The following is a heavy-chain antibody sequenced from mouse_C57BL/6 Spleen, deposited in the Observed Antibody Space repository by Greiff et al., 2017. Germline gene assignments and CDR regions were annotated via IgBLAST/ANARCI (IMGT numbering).Heavy chain of an antibody. Sequence: QVQLKQSGAELVKPGASVKLSCKASGYNFTSYWMHWVKQRPGRGLEWIGRIDPNSGGTKYNEKFKSKATLTVDKPSSTAYMQLSSLTSTDSAVDYCARSGVVSHYGAMDYWGQGTSVTVSS. CDR2: IDPNSGGT. CDR3: ARSGVVSHYGAMDY. J-gene: IGHJ4*01. CDR1: GYNFTSYW. V-gene: IGHV1-72*01. D-gene: IGHD1-1*01.